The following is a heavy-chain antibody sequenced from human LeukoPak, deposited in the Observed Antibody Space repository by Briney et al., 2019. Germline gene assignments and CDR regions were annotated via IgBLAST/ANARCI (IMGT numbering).Heavy chain of an antibody. CDR3: ARGGRAAAAHFDY. Sequence: GGSLRLSCAASGFTFSSYSMNWVRQAPGKGLEWVSSIISISSYIYYADSVKGLFTISRENDKNSLYLPMNSLRAEDTAVYYCARGGRAAAAHFDYWGQGTLVTVSS. V-gene: IGHV3-21*01. CDR1: GFTFSSYS. D-gene: IGHD6-13*01. J-gene: IGHJ4*02. CDR2: IISISSYI.